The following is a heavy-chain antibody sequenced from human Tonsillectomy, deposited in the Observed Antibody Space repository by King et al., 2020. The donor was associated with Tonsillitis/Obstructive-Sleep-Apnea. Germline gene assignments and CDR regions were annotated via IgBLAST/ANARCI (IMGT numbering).Heavy chain of an antibody. CDR2: ISSSGSTT. Sequence: VQLVESGGGLEQPGGSLRLSCAASGFTFSSYDMNWVRQAPGKGLEWVSYISSSGSTTYYADSVKGRFTISRDNAKNSLYLQMQSLRAEDTAVYYCARDNLGWYFDLWGRGTLVTVSS. J-gene: IGHJ2*01. CDR3: ARDNLGWYFDL. CDR1: GFTFSSYD. V-gene: IGHV3-48*03. D-gene: IGHD1-14*01.